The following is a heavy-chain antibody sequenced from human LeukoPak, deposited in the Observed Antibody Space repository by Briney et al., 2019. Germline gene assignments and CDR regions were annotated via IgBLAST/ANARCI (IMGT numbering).Heavy chain of an antibody. J-gene: IGHJ5*02. V-gene: IGHV4-4*02. D-gene: IGHD6-13*01. CDR2: IYHSGST. CDR3: ATTAAAGTRLAWFDP. Sequence: SETLSLTCAVSGGSISSSNWWSWVRQPPGKGLEWIGEIYHSGSTNYNPSLKSRVTISVDKSKNQFSLKLSSVTAADTAVYYCATTAAAGTRLAWFDPWGQGTLVTVSS. CDR1: GGSISSSNW.